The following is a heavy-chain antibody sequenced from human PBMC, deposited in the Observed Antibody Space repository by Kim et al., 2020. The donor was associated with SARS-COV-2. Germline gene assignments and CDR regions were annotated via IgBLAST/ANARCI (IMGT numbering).Heavy chain of an antibody. CDR3: ARGRYYDSSGYYPG. CDR2: MNPNSGNT. Sequence: ASVKVSCKASGYTFTSYDINWVRQATGQGLEWMGWMNPNSGNTGYAQKFQGRVTTRNTSISTAYMELSSLRSEDTAVYYCARGRYYDSSGYYPGWGQGTLVTVSS. D-gene: IGHD3-22*01. J-gene: IGHJ4*02. CDR1: GYTFTSYD. V-gene: IGHV1-8*01.